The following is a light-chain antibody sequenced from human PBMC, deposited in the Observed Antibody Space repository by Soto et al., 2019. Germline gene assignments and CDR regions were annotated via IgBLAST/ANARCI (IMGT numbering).Light chain of an antibody. Sequence: DTQMTQSPSTLSASVGDRVTVTCRASQSVRRWLAWYQQKPGQAPKLLMYEASRLENGVASRFSGSGSGTEFTLTISSLQPADFATYYCQQYNTYPWTFGQGTRVEIK. CDR1: QSVRRW. CDR2: EAS. J-gene: IGKJ1*01. V-gene: IGKV1-5*03. CDR3: QQYNTYPWT.